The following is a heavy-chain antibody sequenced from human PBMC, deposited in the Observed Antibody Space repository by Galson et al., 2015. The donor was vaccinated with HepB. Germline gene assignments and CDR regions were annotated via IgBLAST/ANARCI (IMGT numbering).Heavy chain of an antibody. CDR3: AKDTTVTWGWYDGIDN. D-gene: IGHD4-17*01. J-gene: IGHJ4*02. V-gene: IGHV3-30*18. CDR1: GLTISSFD. Sequence: SLRLSCAASGLTISSFDIHWVRQAPGKGLEWVGVTSSDGRSDWYGDSVRGRFAVSRDNSRNTVFLQMNDLRREDTALYYCAKDTTVTWGWYDGIDNWGQGTLVTVSP. CDR2: TSSDGRSD.